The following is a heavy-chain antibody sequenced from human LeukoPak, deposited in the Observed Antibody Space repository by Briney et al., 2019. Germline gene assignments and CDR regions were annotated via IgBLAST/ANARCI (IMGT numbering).Heavy chain of an antibody. D-gene: IGHD3-10*01. CDR3: ARDSSPGGYDY. J-gene: IGHJ4*02. V-gene: IGHV4-31*03. CDR2: IYYSGST. Sequence: SETLSLTCTVSGGSISIGGYSWSWIRQHPGKGLEWIGYIYYSGSTYYNPSLKSRVTISVATSKNQFSLKLSSVTAADTAVYYCARDSSPGGYDYWGQGTLVTVSS. CDR1: GGSISIGGYS.